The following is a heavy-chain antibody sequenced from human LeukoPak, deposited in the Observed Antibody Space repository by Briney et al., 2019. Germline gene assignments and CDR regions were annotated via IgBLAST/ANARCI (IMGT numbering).Heavy chain of an antibody. Sequence: SETLSLTCTVSGDSIHSVYYFWGWIRQPPGKGLEWIGSVYFDGDTSYSPSLKSRVIISIDTSKNQFSLNLTSVTAADTALYYCARHRKSARNYLYYYMDVWGKGTTVTVSS. D-gene: IGHD6-6*01. CDR2: VYFDGDT. V-gene: IGHV4-39*01. J-gene: IGHJ6*03. CDR3: ARHRKSARNYLYYYMDV. CDR1: GDSIHSVYYF.